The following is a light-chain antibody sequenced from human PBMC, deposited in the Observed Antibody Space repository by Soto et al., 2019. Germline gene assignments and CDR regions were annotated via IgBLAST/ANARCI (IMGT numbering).Light chain of an antibody. V-gene: IGKV3-15*01. CDR3: QQYNNWPPA. CDR1: QSVSGD. J-gene: IGKJ1*01. Sequence: EIVMTQSPATLSVSPGERATLSCRASQSVSGDLAWYQQKPGQAPRLLIYGPSTRATGIPARFSGSGSGTEFTLTISSRQSEDFAVYYCQQYNNWPPAFGQGTKVEIK. CDR2: GPS.